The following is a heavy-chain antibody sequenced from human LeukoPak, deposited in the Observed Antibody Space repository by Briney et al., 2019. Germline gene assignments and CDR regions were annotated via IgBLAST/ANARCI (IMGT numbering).Heavy chain of an antibody. CDR3: ARGYSSSWLRIDY. V-gene: IGHV4-34*01. CDR1: GGSFSGYY. Sequence: SETLSLTCAVYGGSFSGYYWSWIRQPPGKGLEWIGEINHSGSTNYNPSLKSRVTISVDTSKNQFSLKLSSVTAAGTAVYYCARGYSSSWLRIDYWGQGTLVTVSS. J-gene: IGHJ4*02. D-gene: IGHD6-13*01. CDR2: INHSGST.